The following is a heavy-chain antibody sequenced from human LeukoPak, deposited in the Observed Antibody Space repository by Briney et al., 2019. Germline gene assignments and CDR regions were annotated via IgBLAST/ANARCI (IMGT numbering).Heavy chain of an antibody. J-gene: IGHJ6*02. CDR1: GGSFSGYY. CDR3: ARVLHCSGGSCYLYYYYGMDV. V-gene: IGHV4-34*01. CDR2: INHSRST. Sequence: SETLSLTCAVYGGSFSGYYWSWIRQPPGKGLEWIGEINHSRSTNYNPSLKSRVTISVDTSKNQFSLKLSSVTAADTAVYYCARVLHCSGGSCYLYYYYGMDVWGQGTTVTVSS. D-gene: IGHD2-15*01.